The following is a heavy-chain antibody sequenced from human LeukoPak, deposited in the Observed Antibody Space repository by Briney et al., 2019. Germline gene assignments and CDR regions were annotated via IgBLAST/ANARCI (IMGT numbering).Heavy chain of an antibody. Sequence: PSETLSLTCTVSGGSISSYYWSWIRQPPGKGLEWIGYIYYSGSTNYNPSLKSRVTISVDTSKNQFSLKLSSVTAADTAVYYCAAARLPSAFDYWGQGTLVTVSS. V-gene: IGHV4-59*01. CDR2: IYYSGST. D-gene: IGHD2-2*01. J-gene: IGHJ4*02. CDR1: GGSISSYY. CDR3: AAARLPSAFDY.